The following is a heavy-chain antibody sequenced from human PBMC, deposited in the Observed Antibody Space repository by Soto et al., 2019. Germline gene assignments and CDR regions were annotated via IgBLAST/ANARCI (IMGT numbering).Heavy chain of an antibody. V-gene: IGHV1-3*01. Sequence: QVQLVQSGAEVKKPGASVKVSCKASGYTFTSYAMHWVRQAPGQRLEWMGWINAGNGNTKYSQKFQGRVTITRDTAASTAYMELSSLRSEDTAVYYCAMGYCSGGSCYSIGYFQHWGQGNLVTVSS. CDR3: AMGYCSGGSCYSIGYFQH. J-gene: IGHJ1*01. CDR2: INAGNGNT. D-gene: IGHD2-15*01. CDR1: GYTFTSYA.